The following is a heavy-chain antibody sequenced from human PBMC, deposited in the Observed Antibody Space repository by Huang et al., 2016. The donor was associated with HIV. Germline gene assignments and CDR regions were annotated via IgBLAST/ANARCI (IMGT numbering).Heavy chain of an antibody. Sequence: QITLKESGPTLVKPTQTLTLTCTFSGFSLSTSGVGVGWIRQPPGKALEWLALIHRNNDKHYNSSLKSRLTITKDTAKNPVVLTMANVDPLDTATYYCARRAASGWQQEYFHLWGQGTLVTVSS. V-gene: IGHV2-5*01. D-gene: IGHD6-19*01. CDR1: GFSLSTSGVG. J-gene: IGHJ1*01. CDR3: ARRAASGWQQEYFHL. CDR2: IHRNNDK.